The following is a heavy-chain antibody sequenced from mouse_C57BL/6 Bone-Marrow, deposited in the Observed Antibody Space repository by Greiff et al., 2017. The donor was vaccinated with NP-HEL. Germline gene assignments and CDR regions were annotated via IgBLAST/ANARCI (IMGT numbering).Heavy chain of an antibody. CDR3: ASRGALAY. V-gene: IGHV2-2*01. Sequence: QVQLQQSGPGLVQPSQSLSITCTVSGFSLTSYGVHWVRQSPGKGLEWLGVIWSGGSTDYNAAFISRLSISKDNSKSQVFFKMNSLQADDTAIYYCASRGALAYWGQGTLVTVSA. CDR2: IWSGGST. J-gene: IGHJ3*01. CDR1: GFSLTSYG.